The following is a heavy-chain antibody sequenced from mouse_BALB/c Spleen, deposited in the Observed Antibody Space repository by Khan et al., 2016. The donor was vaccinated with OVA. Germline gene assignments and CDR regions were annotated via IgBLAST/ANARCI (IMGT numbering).Heavy chain of an antibody. CDR1: GYSITSDYA. CDR2: ISYSGST. V-gene: IGHV3-2*02. J-gene: IGHJ2*01. Sequence: EVQLQESGPGLVKPSQSLSLTCTVTGYSITSDYAWNWIRQFPGNKLEWMGYISYSGSTSYNPSLKRRISITLDTSKNQFFLQLNAVTTEVTSTSYCARSIMANWGQGTTLTVSS. CDR3: ARSIMAN.